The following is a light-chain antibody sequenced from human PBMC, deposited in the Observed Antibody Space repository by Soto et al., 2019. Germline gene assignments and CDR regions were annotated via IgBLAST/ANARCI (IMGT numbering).Light chain of an antibody. CDR2: DVT. Sequence: QSVLTQPRSVSGSPGQSVTISCTGTSSDVGGYNYVSWFQQHPGKAPKLMICDVTNRPSGVPDRFSGSKSGSTASLTISGLQAEDEADYYCCAYAGSYSWVFGGGTQLTVL. CDR1: SSDVGGYNY. V-gene: IGLV2-11*01. CDR3: CAYAGSYSWV. J-gene: IGLJ3*02.